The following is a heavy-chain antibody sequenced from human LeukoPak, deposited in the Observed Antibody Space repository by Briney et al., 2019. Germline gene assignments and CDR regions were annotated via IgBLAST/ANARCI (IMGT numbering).Heavy chain of an antibody. J-gene: IGHJ4*02. D-gene: IGHD6-13*01. CDR1: GYTFSSHG. Sequence: GGSLRLSCEGSGYTFSSHGMHWVRQAPGKGLEWVAVISHDGHNKYYADSVKGRFTISRDNSKNTLYLQMNSLRAEDTAVYYCARYIAGFDYWGQGTLVTVSS. CDR2: ISHDGHNK. V-gene: IGHV3-30*03. CDR3: ARYIAGFDY.